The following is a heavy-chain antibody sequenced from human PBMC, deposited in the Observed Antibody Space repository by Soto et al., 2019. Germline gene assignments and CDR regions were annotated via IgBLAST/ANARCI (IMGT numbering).Heavy chain of an antibody. CDR1: GFTFSDYA. V-gene: IGHV3-30*18. D-gene: IGHD6-19*01. J-gene: IGHJ4*02. CDR2: VSHDGRNT. Sequence: VQLVESGGGVVQPGRSLRLSCAASGFTFSDYAMHWVRQAPGKGLEWVAVVSHDGRNTHYADSVKGPFTISRDSSKSTVSLEMTGLRAEDTAVYYCAKGGRQWLVTSDFNYWGQGALVTVSS. CDR3: AKGGRQWLVTSDFNY.